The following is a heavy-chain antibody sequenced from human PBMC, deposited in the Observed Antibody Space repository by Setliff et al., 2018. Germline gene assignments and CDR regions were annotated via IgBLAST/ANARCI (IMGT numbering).Heavy chain of an antibody. D-gene: IGHD2-15*01. Sequence: SETLSLTCAVSGGSISSSNWWNWVRQPPGKGLEWIGEINHSGSTNYNPSLKSRVTISVDTSKNQFSLKLSSVTAADTAVYYCARRHCSGGSCYSLNYFDYWGQGTLVTVSS. CDR1: GGSISSSNW. J-gene: IGHJ4*02. CDR3: ARRHCSGGSCYSLNYFDY. V-gene: IGHV4-4*02. CDR2: INHSGST.